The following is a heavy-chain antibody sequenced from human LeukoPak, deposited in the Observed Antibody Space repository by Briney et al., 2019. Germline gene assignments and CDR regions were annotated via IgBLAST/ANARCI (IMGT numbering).Heavy chain of an antibody. Sequence: GGSLRLSCAASGFTFSSYAMHWVRQAPGKGLEWVGRIKSKSDGGTTDYAAPVKGRFTISRDDSKNTLYLQLNSLKIEDTAVYYCTLVRLAVWGQGTTVTVSS. V-gene: IGHV3-15*01. CDR1: GFTFSSYA. J-gene: IGHJ6*02. CDR3: TLVRLAV. CDR2: IKSKSDGGTT.